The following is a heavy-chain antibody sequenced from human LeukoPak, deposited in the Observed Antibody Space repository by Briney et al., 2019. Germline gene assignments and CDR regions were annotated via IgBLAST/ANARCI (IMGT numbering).Heavy chain of an antibody. Sequence: GASVKVSCKASGYTFTSYGISWVRQAPGQGLEWLGWISTYNGNTNYAQKVQGRVTITTDTSTSTAYMELRSLRFDDTAVYYCARPDGRGWDALDYWGQGTLVTVSS. CDR2: ISTYNGNT. D-gene: IGHD6-19*01. V-gene: IGHV1-18*01. J-gene: IGHJ4*02. CDR1: GYTFTSYG. CDR3: ARPDGRGWDALDY.